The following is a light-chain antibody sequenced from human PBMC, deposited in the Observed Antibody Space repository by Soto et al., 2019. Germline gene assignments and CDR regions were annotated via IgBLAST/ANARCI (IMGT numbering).Light chain of an antibody. V-gene: IGLV2-14*01. CDR1: ISDVGGYNY. Sequence: QSALTQPASVSGSPEQSITISCTGTISDVGGYNYVSWYQQSPGKAPKLMIYDVSHRPSGVSNRFSGSKSGNTASLTISGLQAEDEAVYYCSSYTTSSSLVLFGGGTKVTVL. CDR3: SSYTTSSSLVL. CDR2: DVS. J-gene: IGLJ2*01.